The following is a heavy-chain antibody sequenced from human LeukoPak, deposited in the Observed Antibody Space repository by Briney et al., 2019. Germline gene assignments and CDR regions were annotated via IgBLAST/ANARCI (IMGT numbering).Heavy chain of an antibody. CDR2: IKQDGSEK. CDR1: GFTFSSYW. D-gene: IGHD6-6*01. J-gene: IGHJ4*02. CDR3: ARQSITAYSLNFNY. Sequence: GGSLRLSCAASGFTFSSYWMSWVRKAPGKGLEWVASIKQDGSEKYLVDSVKGRFTIFRDNTENSLYLQMNSLRAEDTAIYYCARQSITAYSLNFNYWGQGILVTVSS. V-gene: IGHV3-7*01.